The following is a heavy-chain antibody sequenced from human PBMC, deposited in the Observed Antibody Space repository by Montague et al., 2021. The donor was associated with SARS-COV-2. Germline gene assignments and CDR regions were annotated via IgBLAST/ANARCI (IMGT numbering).Heavy chain of an antibody. Sequence: TLSLTCTVSGGSISSGNYYWCWIRQPAGKGLEWIGHIYTSGSTNYNPSLKSRVTISVHTSNNQFSLKLSSVTAADTAVYYCARESGSPTYYFYYGVDVWGQGTTVTVSS. CDR1: GGSISSGNYY. CDR2: IYTSGST. CDR3: ARESGSPTYYFYYGVDV. V-gene: IGHV4-61*09. D-gene: IGHD1-26*01. J-gene: IGHJ6*02.